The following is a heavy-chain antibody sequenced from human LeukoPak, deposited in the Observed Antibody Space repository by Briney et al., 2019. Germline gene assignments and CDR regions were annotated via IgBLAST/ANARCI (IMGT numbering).Heavy chain of an antibody. V-gene: IGHV4-59*11. Sequence: SETLSLTCTVSGGSISSHYWGWIRQPPGKGLEWIAYLRDTGGTKANPSLESRVALSADTSKNQFSLRLTSVTAADTAINYCATIKRGDIFGFFDFWGQGILVTVSS. CDR2: LRDTGGT. J-gene: IGHJ4*02. D-gene: IGHD5-18*01. CDR3: ATIKRGDIFGFFDF. CDR1: GGSISSHY.